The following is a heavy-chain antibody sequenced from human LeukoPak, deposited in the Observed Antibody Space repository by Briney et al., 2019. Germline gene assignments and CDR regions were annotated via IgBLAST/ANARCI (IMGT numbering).Heavy chain of an antibody. CDR3: AKDRTCSSTSCYSDY. CDR1: GFTFSSYA. CDR2: ISGSGGST. J-gene: IGHJ4*02. V-gene: IGHV3-23*01. Sequence: GGSLRLSCAASGFTFSSYAMSWVRQAPGKGLEWVSAISGSGGSTYYADSVKGRFTISRDNSKNTLYLQMNSLRAKDTAVYYCAKDRTCSSTSCYSDYWGQGTLVTVSS. D-gene: IGHD2-2*01.